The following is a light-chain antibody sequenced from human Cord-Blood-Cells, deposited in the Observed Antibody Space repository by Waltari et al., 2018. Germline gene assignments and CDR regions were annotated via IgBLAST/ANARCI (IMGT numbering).Light chain of an antibody. CDR2: DVS. Sequence: ISCTGTSSDVGGYNYVSWYQQHPGKAPKLMIYDVSKRPSGVPDRFSGSKSGNTASLTISGLQAEDEADYYCCSYAGSEVFGGGTKLTVL. V-gene: IGLV2-11*01. CDR1: SSDVGGYNY. CDR3: CSYAGSEV. J-gene: IGLJ3*02.